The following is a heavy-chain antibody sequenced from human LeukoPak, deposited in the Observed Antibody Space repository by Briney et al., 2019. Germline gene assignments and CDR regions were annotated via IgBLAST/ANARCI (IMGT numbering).Heavy chain of an antibody. V-gene: IGHV4-59*01. CDR1: GGSISSYY. CDR3: ARGVVAATLIPLFDY. J-gene: IGHJ4*02. D-gene: IGHD2-15*01. Sequence: SETLSLTCTVSGGSISSYYWSWIRQPPGKGLEWIGYIYYSGSTNYNPSLKSRVTISVDTSKNQFSLKLSSVTAADTAVYYCARGVVAATLIPLFDYWGQGTLVTVSS. CDR2: IYYSGST.